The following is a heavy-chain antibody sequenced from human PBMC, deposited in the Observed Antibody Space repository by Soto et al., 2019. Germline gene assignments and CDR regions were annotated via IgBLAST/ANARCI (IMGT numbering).Heavy chain of an antibody. D-gene: IGHD3-3*01. CDR3: ARVSYDYGYYGMDF. CDR2: INPNSGGT. Sequence: GASVKVSCKASGYTFTGYHMHWVRQAPGQGLEWMGWINPNSGGTNYAQKFQGWVTMTRDTSISTAYMELSRLRSDDTAVYYCARVSYDYGYYGMDFWGQGTTVTVSS. J-gene: IGHJ6*02. CDR1: GYTFTGYH. V-gene: IGHV1-2*04.